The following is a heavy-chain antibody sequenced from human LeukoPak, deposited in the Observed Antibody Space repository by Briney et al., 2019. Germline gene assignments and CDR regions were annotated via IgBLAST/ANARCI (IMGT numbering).Heavy chain of an antibody. CDR2: IKSDGST. Sequence: GGSLRLSCAASGFTFSSYWMHWVRQAPGKGLVWVSRIKSDGSTRYADSVKGRFTISRDNTKNLLYLQMNSMRVEDTGIYYCSSYCSEGTCYGYFHHWGQGTLVSVSS. V-gene: IGHV3-74*01. J-gene: IGHJ1*01. CDR1: GFTFSSYW. CDR3: SSYCSEGTCYGYFHH. D-gene: IGHD2-15*01.